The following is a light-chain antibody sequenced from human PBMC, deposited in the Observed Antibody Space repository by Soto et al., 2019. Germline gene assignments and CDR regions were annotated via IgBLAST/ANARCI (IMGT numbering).Light chain of an antibody. CDR2: WAS. Sequence: DIVMTQSPDSLAVSLGERATINCKSSQNIFFRSDNKNYLAWFQQKPGQPPKLLIYWASTRQSGVPDRFSGSGSGTEFTLTINGLQAEDVAFYYCQQYYDTPRSFGQGTTVEIK. J-gene: IGKJ1*01. CDR3: QQYYDTPRS. V-gene: IGKV4-1*01. CDR1: QNIFFRSDNKNY.